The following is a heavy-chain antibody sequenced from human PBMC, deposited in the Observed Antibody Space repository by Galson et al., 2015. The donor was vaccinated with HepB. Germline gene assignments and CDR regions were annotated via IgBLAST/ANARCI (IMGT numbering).Heavy chain of an antibody. CDR1: GYTFTSYA. D-gene: IGHD4-17*01. V-gene: IGHV7-4-1*02. CDR3: ARAGTLGSGDGWYFDL. Sequence: SVKVSCKASGYTFTSYAMNGVRQAPGQGLEWMGWINTNTGNPTYAQGFTGRFVSSLDTSVSTAYLQISSLKAEDTAVYYCARAGTLGSGDGWYFDLWGRGTLVTVSS. CDR2: INTNTGNP. J-gene: IGHJ2*01.